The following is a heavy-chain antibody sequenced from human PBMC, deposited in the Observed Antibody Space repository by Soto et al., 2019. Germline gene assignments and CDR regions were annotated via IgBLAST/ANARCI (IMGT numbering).Heavy chain of an antibody. CDR3: AKGYSSGWLFDY. D-gene: IGHD6-19*01. Sequence: GGSLSLSCAASGFTFSSYAMSWVRQAPGKGLEWVSAISGSGGSTYYADSVKGRFTISRDNSKNTLYLQMNSLRAEDTAVYYCAKGYSSGWLFDYWGQGTLVTVSS. CDR2: ISGSGGST. CDR1: GFTFSSYA. J-gene: IGHJ4*02. V-gene: IGHV3-23*01.